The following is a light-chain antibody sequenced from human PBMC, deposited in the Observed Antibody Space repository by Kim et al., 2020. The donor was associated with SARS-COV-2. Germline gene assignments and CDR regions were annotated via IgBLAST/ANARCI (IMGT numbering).Light chain of an antibody. V-gene: IGLV3-21*04. CDR3: QVWDSSSDHVV. CDR1: NIGSKS. Sequence: APGKTARITCGGENIGSKSVHWYQQKPGQAPVLVIYYDSDRPSGIPERFSGSNSGNTATLTISRVEAGDEADYYCQVWDSSSDHVVFGGGTQLTVL. CDR2: YDS. J-gene: IGLJ2*01.